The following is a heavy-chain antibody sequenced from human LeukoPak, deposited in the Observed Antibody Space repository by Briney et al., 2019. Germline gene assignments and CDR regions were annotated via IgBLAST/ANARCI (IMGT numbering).Heavy chain of an antibody. J-gene: IGHJ4*02. V-gene: IGHV3-53*01. D-gene: IGHD7-27*01. CDR3: ARGTPGDPSNFDY. CDR2: IYSGGST. CDR1: GFTVSSNY. Sequence: GASLRLSCAASGFTVSSNYMSWVRQAPGKGLEWVSVIYSGGSTYYADSVKGRFTISRDNSKNTLYLQMNSLRAEDTAVYYCARGTPGDPSNFDYWGQGTLVTVSS.